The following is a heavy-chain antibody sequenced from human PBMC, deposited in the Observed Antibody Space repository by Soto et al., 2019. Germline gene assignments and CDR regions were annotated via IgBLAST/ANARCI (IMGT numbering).Heavy chain of an antibody. J-gene: IGHJ4*02. CDR2: IAPSDSYT. CDR1: GYSFTSYW. CDR3: ATAPPSFYFGSGSFLRGPYFDF. D-gene: IGHD3-10*01. Sequence: GESLKISCKGSGYSFTSYWISWVRQMPGKGLEWMGRIAPSDSYTNYSPSFQGHVTISADKSISTAYLQWSSLKASDTSIYYCATAPPSFYFGSGSFLRGPYFDFWGQGTLVTVSS. V-gene: IGHV5-10-1*01.